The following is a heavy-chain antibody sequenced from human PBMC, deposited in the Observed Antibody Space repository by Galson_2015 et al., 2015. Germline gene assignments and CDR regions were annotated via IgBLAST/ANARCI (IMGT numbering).Heavy chain of an antibody. Sequence: PLSLTCTVSGGSISSGGYYWTWVRQRPGKGLEWIGYFYYSGSTYYNPSLKSRLSISVDTSTNQFSLRLSSVTTADTAVYYCAGEWGVGPAAACDNWGQGTLVTVSS. J-gene: IGHJ4*02. CDR3: AGEWGVGPAAACDN. V-gene: IGHV4-31*03. D-gene: IGHD2-2*01. CDR2: FYYSGST. CDR1: GGSISSGGYY.